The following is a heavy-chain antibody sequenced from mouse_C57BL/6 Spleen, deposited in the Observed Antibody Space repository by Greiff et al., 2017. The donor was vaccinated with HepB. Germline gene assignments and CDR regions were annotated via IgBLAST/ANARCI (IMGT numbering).Heavy chain of an antibody. CDR3: ARYPCITTVPPCDY. Sequence: QVQLKQPGAELVRPGTSVKLSCKASGYTFTSYWMHWVKQRPGQGLEWIGVIDPSDSYTNYNQKFKGKATLTVDTSSSTAYMQLSSLTSEDSAVYYCARYPCITTVPPCDYWGQGTTLTVSS. CDR1: GYTFTSYW. CDR2: IDPSDSYT. J-gene: IGHJ2*01. D-gene: IGHD1-1*01. V-gene: IGHV1-59*01.